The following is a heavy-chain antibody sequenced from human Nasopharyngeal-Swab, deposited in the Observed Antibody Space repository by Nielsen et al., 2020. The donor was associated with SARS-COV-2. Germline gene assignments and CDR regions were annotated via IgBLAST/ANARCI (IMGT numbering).Heavy chain of an antibody. CDR2: IGTSGYT. CDR1: GFTFSNYW. V-gene: IGHV3-23*01. CDR3: AKKRPGITPFLS. Sequence: GESLKISCVASGFTFSNYWMSWVRQAPGTGLEWVSAIGTSGYTYGADSVKGRLTISRDNSKNTLYLQMNSLRVEDTALYYCAKKRPGITPFLSWGHGTLVTVSS. J-gene: IGHJ5*01. D-gene: IGHD2-15*01.